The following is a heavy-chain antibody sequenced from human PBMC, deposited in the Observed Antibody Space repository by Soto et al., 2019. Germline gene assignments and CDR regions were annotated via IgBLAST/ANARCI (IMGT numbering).Heavy chain of an antibody. CDR3: ARPLRGYNYGEFAY. CDR2: IYYSGST. Sequence: SETLSLTCTVSGGSISSSTYYWGWIRQPPGKGLEWIGSIYYSGSTYYNPSPKSRVTISVDTSKNQFSLKLSSVTAADTAVYYCARPLRGYNYGEFAYWGQGTLVT. D-gene: IGHD5-18*01. J-gene: IGHJ4*02. CDR1: GGSISSSTYY. V-gene: IGHV4-39*01.